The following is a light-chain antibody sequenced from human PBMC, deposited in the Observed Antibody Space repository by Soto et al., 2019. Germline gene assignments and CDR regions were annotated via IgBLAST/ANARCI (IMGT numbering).Light chain of an antibody. CDR3: AAWDDSLNGVV. V-gene: IGLV2-11*01. CDR1: SSDVGGYNY. CDR2: DVS. Sequence: QSVLTQPRSVSGSPGQSVTISCTGTSSDVGGYNYVSWYQQHPGKVPKLMIYDVSKRPSGVPDRFSGSKSGNTASLTISGLQAEDEADYYCAAWDDSLNGVVFGGGTKVTVL. J-gene: IGLJ2*01.